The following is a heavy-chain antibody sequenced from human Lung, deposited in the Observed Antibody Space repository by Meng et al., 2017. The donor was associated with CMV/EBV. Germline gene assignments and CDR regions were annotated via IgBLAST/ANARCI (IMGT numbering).Heavy chain of an antibody. D-gene: IGHD3-22*01. CDR1: GFTFSNAR. Sequence: GESLKISCAASGFTFSNARMSWVRQAPGKGLEWVGRFKGTTDGGTTDYAAPVKGRFSISRDDSKKTLHLQMNSLKTEDTAVYFCLYYYDSSGYVDYWGQGNXVXVSS. V-gene: IGHV3-15*01. CDR3: LYYYDSSGYVDY. J-gene: IGHJ4*02. CDR2: FKGTTDGGTT.